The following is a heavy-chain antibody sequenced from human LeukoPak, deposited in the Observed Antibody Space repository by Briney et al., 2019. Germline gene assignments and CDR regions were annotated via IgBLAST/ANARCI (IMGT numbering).Heavy chain of an antibody. CDR3: AREYYDFWSRRVDV. CDR1: GGSFSGYY. J-gene: IGHJ6*02. Sequence: SETLSLTCAVCGGSFSGYYWSWIRQPPGKGLEWIGEINHSGSTNYNPSLKSRVTISVDTSKNQFSLKLSSVTAADTAVYYCAREYYDFWSRRVDVWGQGTTVTVSS. D-gene: IGHD3-3*01. CDR2: INHSGST. V-gene: IGHV4-34*01.